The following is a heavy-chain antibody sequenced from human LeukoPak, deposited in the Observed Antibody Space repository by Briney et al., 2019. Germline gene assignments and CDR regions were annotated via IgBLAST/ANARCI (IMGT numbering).Heavy chain of an antibody. CDR3: ARGYSYGSDYYYGMDV. V-gene: IGHV1-18*01. Sequence: ASVKVSCKASGYTFTSYAISWVRQAPGQGLEWMGWISGYNGNTKYAQRVQGRVTMTTDTSTSTAYMELRSLRSDDTAVYYCARGYSYGSDYYYGMDVWGQGTTVTVSS. CDR1: GYTFTSYA. J-gene: IGHJ6*02. D-gene: IGHD5-18*01. CDR2: ISGYNGNT.